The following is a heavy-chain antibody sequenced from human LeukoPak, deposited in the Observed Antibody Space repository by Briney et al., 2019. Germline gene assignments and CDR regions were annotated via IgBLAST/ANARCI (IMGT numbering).Heavy chain of an antibody. Sequence: GASVKVSCKASGYTVTSYVISWVRQAPGQGPEGMGWISAYNGYTNYAQKLKGRVTMSTDTSTSTAYMELRSLRSDDTAVYYCARDYDIVTGRTSFDSWGQGTLVTVSS. D-gene: IGHD3-9*01. V-gene: IGHV1-18*01. CDR3: ARDYDIVTGRTSFDS. J-gene: IGHJ4*02. CDR2: ISAYNGYT. CDR1: GYTVTSYV.